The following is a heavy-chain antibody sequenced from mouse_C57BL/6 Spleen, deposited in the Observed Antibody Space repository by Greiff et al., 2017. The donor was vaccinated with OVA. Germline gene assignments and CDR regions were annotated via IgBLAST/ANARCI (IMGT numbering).Heavy chain of an antibody. CDR3: ARKRYDYFDY. V-gene: IGHV1-50*01. Sequence: QVQLQQPGAELVKPGASVKLSCKAPGSTFTSYWMQWVKQRPGQGLEWIGEIDPSDSYTNYNQKFKGKATLTVDTSSSTAYMQLSSLTSEDSAVYYCARKRYDYFDYWGQGTTLTVSS. D-gene: IGHD2-3*01. CDR2: IDPSDSYT. CDR1: GSTFTSYW. J-gene: IGHJ2*01.